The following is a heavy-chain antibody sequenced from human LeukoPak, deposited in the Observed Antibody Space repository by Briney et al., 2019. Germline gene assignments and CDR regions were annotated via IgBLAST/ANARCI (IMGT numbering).Heavy chain of an antibody. CDR3: AKEQAVAGIDY. CDR2: ISGSGGST. V-gene: IGHV3-23*01. Sequence: GGSLRLSCAASGFTVSSNYMSWVRQAPGKGLEWVSAISGSGGSTYYADSVKGRFTISRDNSKNTLYLQMNSLRAEDTAVYYCAKEQAVAGIDYWGQGTLVTVSS. CDR1: GFTVSSNY. D-gene: IGHD6-19*01. J-gene: IGHJ4*02.